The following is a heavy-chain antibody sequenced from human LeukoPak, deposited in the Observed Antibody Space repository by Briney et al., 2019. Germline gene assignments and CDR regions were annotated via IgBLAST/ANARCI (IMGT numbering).Heavy chain of an antibody. CDR1: GFTVTNNY. CDR3: VRYYDSSGYYYY. J-gene: IGHJ4*02. D-gene: IGHD3-22*01. V-gene: IGHV3-53*01. CDR2: IYSAGNT. Sequence: GGSLRLSCAASGFTVTNNYMSWVRQAPGEGLEWVSLIYSAGNTNYADSVKGRFTISRDNSKNTLYLQMNSLRTEDTAVYYCVRYYDSSGYYYYWGQGTLVTVSS.